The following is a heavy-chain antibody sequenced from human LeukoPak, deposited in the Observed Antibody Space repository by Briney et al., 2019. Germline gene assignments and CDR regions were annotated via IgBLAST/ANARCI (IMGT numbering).Heavy chain of an antibody. CDR2: IRYDGSNK. Sequence: GGSLRLSCAASGFTFSSYGMPWVRQAPGKGLEWVAFIRYDGSNKYYADSVKGRFTISRDNSKNTLYLQMNSLRAEDTAVYYCAKDRNLLWFGEVLSFDCWGQGTLVTVSS. V-gene: IGHV3-30*02. CDR3: AKDRNLLWFGEVLSFDC. D-gene: IGHD3-10*01. J-gene: IGHJ4*02. CDR1: GFTFSSYG.